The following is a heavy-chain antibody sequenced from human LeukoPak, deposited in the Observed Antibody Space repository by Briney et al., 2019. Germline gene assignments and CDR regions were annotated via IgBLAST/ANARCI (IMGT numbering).Heavy chain of an antibody. CDR1: GFTVSSNY. V-gene: IGHV3-53*01. CDR2: IYSGGST. CDR3: ARAPSIAAAGTLYYYGMDV. D-gene: IGHD6-13*01. J-gene: IGHJ6*02. Sequence: GGSLRLSCAASGFTVSSNYMSWVRQAPGKGLEWVSVIYSGGSTYYADCVKGRFTISRDNSKNTLYLQMNSLRAEDTAVYYCARAPSIAAAGTLYYYGMDVWGQGTTVTVSS.